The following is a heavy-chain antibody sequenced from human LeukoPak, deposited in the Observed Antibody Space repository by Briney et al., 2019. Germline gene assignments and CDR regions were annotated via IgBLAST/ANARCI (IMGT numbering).Heavy chain of an antibody. Sequence: ASVKVSCKASGYTFTSYGFSWVRQAPGQGLEWMGWISAYNGNTKYAQKLQGRVTMTTDTSTSTSYMELRSLRFDDTAVYYCATWGRGYCSGGSCYSGNWFDPWGQGTLVTVSS. D-gene: IGHD2-15*01. CDR1: GYTFTSYG. CDR2: ISAYNGNT. V-gene: IGHV1-18*01. CDR3: ATWGRGYCSGGSCYSGNWFDP. J-gene: IGHJ5*02.